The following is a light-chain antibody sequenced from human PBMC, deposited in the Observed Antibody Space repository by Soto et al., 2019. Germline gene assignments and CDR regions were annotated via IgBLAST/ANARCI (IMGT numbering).Light chain of an antibody. Sequence: DIQMTQSPSTLSASVGDRVTITCRASQSISSWLAWYQQKPGTAPNLLIYKASTLQSGVPSRFSGSGSGTEFTLTISSLQPDDSATYYCQQYSDHWTFGQGTKVEIK. CDR2: KAS. CDR1: QSISSW. CDR3: QQYSDHWT. V-gene: IGKV1-5*03. J-gene: IGKJ1*01.